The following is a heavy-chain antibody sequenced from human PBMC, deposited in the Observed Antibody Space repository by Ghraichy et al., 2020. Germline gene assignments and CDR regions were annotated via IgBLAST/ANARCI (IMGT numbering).Heavy chain of an antibody. D-gene: IGHD5-18*01. V-gene: IGHV4-30-4*07. Sequence: SETLSLTCAVSGGSISSGGYSWSWIRQPPGKGLEWIGYIYYSGSTYYNPSLKSRVTISVDTSKNQFSLKLSSVTAADTAVYYCARGFDDTAIPGFDPWGQGTLVTVSS. CDR1: GGSISSGGYS. J-gene: IGHJ5*02. CDR3: ARGFDDTAIPGFDP. CDR2: IYYSGST.